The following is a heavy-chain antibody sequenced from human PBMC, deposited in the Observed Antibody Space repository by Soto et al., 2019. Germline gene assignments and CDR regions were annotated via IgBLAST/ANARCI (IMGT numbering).Heavy chain of an antibody. CDR1: GFTFSSYW. Sequence: GGSLRLSCAASGFTFSSYWMHWVRQVPGKGLVWVSRINNDGSSTSYADSVKGRFTASRDNAKNTLYLQMNSLRAEDTAVYYCARDVQLQSFDYWGQGVQVTVSS. D-gene: IGHD5-18*01. J-gene: IGHJ4*02. V-gene: IGHV3-74*01. CDR3: ARDVQLQSFDY. CDR2: INNDGSST.